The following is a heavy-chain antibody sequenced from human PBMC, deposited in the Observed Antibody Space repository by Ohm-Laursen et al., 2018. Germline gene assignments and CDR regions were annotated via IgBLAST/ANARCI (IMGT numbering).Heavy chain of an antibody. Sequence: SSLRLSCSASGFSFNNYAMNWVRQAPGKGLEWVAVIWYDGSNKYYTDSVKGRFTISRDNSKNTLYLQMDSLRAEDTAVYYCARDTLHRIYGGNLAGYFDLWGRGSLVTVSS. CDR2: IWYDGSNK. D-gene: IGHD4-23*01. CDR3: ARDTLHRIYGGNLAGYFDL. CDR1: GFSFNNYA. V-gene: IGHV3-33*08. J-gene: IGHJ2*01.